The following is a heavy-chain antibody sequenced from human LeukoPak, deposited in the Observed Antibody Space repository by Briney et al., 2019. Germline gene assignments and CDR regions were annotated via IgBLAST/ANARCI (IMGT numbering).Heavy chain of an antibody. Sequence: PSGTLSLTCAVSGGSISSSNWWSWVRQPPGKGLEWIGEIYHSGSTNYNPSLKSRVTISVDKSKNQFSLKLSSVTAADTAVYYCASSHYYYDRGFAFDISGQGTMVTVSS. CDR2: IYHSGST. J-gene: IGHJ3*02. CDR1: GGSISSSNW. V-gene: IGHV4-4*02. D-gene: IGHD3-22*01. CDR3: ASSHYYYDRGFAFDI.